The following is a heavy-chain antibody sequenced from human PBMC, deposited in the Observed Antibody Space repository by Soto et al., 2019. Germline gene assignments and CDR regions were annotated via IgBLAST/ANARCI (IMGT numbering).Heavy chain of an antibody. CDR3: VKDRYYYDSSAYRSAY. CDR2: IYSNGGST. Sequence: GGSLRLSCSASGFTFSNYAMHWVRQAPGKGLEYVSAIYSNGGSTFYADSVRGRFTISRDNSKNTLYLQMSSLRAEDTAVYYCVKDRYYYDSSAYRSAYWGQGTLVTVPQ. V-gene: IGHV3-64D*06. J-gene: IGHJ4*02. CDR1: GFTFSNYA. D-gene: IGHD3-22*01.